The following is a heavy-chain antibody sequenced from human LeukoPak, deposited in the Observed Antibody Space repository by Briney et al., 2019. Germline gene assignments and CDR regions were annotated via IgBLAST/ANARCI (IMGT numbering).Heavy chain of an antibody. Sequence: PGGSLRLSCAASGFTFSSYAMSWVRQAPGKGLEWVALISYDGSNKYYADSVKGRFTISRDNAKNTLNLQMNSLRAEDTAVYYCARDLGQYYDTSDNWFDPWGQGTLVTVSS. CDR1: GFTFSSYA. CDR3: ARDLGQYYDTSDNWFDP. J-gene: IGHJ5*02. V-gene: IGHV3-30*04. D-gene: IGHD3-22*01. CDR2: ISYDGSNK.